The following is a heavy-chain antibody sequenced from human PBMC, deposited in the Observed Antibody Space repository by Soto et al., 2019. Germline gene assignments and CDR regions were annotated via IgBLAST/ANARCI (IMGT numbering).Heavy chain of an antibody. V-gene: IGHV1-46*01. J-gene: IGHJ3*02. CDR3: ARGITIFGVAVGADACDI. CDR1: GYTFTSYY. Sequence: ASVKVSCKASGYTFTSYYMHWVRQAPGQGLEWMGIINPSGGSTSYAQKFQGRVTMTRDTSTSTVYMELSSLRSEDTAVYYCARGITIFGVAVGADACDIWGNGKMVIVS. CDR2: INPSGGST. D-gene: IGHD3-3*01.